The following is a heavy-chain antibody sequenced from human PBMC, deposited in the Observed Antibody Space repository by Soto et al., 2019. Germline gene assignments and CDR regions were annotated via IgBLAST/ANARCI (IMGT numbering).Heavy chain of an antibody. CDR3: ARDFVPRVLEWFHWWFDP. D-gene: IGHD3-3*01. J-gene: IGHJ5*02. Sequence: ASVKVSCKASGYTFTSYGISWVRQAPGQGLEWMGWISAYNGNTNYAQKLQGRVTMTTDTSTSTAYMELRSLRSDDTAVYYYARDFVPRVLEWFHWWFDPWGQGTLGTVSS. CDR2: ISAYNGNT. V-gene: IGHV1-18*04. CDR1: GYTFTSYG.